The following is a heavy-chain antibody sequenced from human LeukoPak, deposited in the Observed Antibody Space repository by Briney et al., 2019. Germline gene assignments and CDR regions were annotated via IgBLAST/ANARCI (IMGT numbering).Heavy chain of an antibody. CDR2: IYYSGST. V-gene: IGHV4-39*01. CDR3: ARRSMTVVAAFDY. Sequence: SETLSLTCTVSGGSISSSSYYWGWIRQSPGKGLEWIGSIYYSGSTYYNPSLKSRVTISVDTSKNQFSLKLSSVTAADTAVYYCARRSMTVVAAFDYWGQGTLVTVSS. J-gene: IGHJ4*02. CDR1: GGSISSSSYY. D-gene: IGHD3-22*01.